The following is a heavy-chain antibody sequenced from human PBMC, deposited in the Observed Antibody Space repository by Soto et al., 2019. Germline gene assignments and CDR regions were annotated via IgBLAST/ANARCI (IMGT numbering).Heavy chain of an antibody. Sequence: GGSLRLSCAASGFTFSSYAMHWVRQAPGKGLEWVALIPYDGSNKYYADSVKGRFTISRDNSKNTLYLQMNSLRAEDTAVYYCARDRSSGARGFGYGMDVWGQGTTVTVSS. V-gene: IGHV3-30-3*01. CDR2: IPYDGSNK. D-gene: IGHD3-22*01. CDR1: GFTFSSYA. J-gene: IGHJ6*02. CDR3: ARDRSSGARGFGYGMDV.